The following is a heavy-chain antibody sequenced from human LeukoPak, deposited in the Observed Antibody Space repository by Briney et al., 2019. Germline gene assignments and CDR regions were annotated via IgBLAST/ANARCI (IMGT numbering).Heavy chain of an antibody. CDR1: GYTFTGYY. J-gene: IGHJ5*02. Sequence: ASVKVSCKASGYTFTGYYMHWVRQAPGQGLEWMGWINPNSGGTNYAQKFQGRVTITRNTSISTAYMELSSLRSEDTAVYYCAGSWGNNWFDPWGQGTLVTVSS. V-gene: IGHV1-2*02. CDR2: INPNSGGT. D-gene: IGHD3-16*01. CDR3: AGSWGNNWFDP.